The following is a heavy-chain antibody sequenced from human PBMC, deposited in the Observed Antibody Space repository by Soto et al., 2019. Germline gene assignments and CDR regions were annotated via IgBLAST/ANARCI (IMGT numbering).Heavy chain of an antibody. Sequence: SETLSLTCTVSGDSVSSGDYSWTWIRQPPGKGLEWVGHIYFSGRTNYIPSLESRVTISLDTSKNQFSLKLTSVTAADTAVYYCARVPIDTYMIYWSDPWGQGTLVTVSS. V-gene: IGHV4-61*08. CDR2: IYFSGRT. CDR1: GDSVSSGDYS. CDR3: ARVPIDTYMIYWSDP. D-gene: IGHD3-16*01. J-gene: IGHJ5*02.